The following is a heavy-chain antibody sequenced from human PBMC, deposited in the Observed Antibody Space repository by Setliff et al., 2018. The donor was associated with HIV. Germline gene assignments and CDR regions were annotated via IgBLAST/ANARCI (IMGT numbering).Heavy chain of an antibody. D-gene: IGHD5-12*01. CDR1: GGSISSSSNY. CDR3: ARRLLVATTGAYPYYYYYYYMDV. J-gene: IGHJ6*03. CDR2: IYYSGST. Sequence: SETLSLTCTVSGGSISSSSNYWGWIRQAPGKGLEWIGNIYYSGSTYYNPSLKSRVTISVDTSKNQFSLKLRSVTAADTAVYYCARRLLVATTGAYPYYYYYYYMDVWGKGTTVTVSS. V-gene: IGHV4-39*01.